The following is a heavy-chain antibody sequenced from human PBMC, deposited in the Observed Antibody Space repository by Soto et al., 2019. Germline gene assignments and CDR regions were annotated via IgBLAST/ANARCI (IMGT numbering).Heavy chain of an antibody. CDR3: EAEMTSGKLSVX. D-gene: IGHD3-16*02. CDR2: IFPKFGTT. J-gene: IGHJ6*02. V-gene: IGHV1-69*13. Sequence: SLKVSCKASGDTDTNYVISWVRQAPGQGLEWMGGIFPKFGTTYSAQKLQDRLTITADESTSTVYMQLSSLRLDDTAVYYCEAEMTSGKLSVXWGQGTTLTVS. CDR1: GDTDTNYV.